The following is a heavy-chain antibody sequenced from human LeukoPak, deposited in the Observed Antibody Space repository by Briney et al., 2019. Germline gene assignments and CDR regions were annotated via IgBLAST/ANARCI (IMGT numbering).Heavy chain of an antibody. V-gene: IGHV5-51*01. Sequence: GESLKISCKGSGYSFTNYWIGWVRRMPGKGLEWMGIIYPSDSDIRYSPSFQGQVTISADKSITTAYLQWSSLKASDTAMYYCARSPSLVPSFDYWGQGTLVTVSS. J-gene: IGHJ4*02. CDR3: ARSPSLVPSFDY. D-gene: IGHD3-10*01. CDR2: IYPSDSDI. CDR1: GYSFTNYW.